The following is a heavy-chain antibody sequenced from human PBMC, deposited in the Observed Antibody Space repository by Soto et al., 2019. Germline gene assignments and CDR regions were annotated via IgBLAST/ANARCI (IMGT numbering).Heavy chain of an antibody. J-gene: IGHJ4*02. D-gene: IGHD2-15*01. Sequence: QVQLVQSGAEVKKPGASVKVSCKASGYTFTSYGISWVRQAPGQGLEWMGWISAYNGNTNYAQKLQGRVTMTTDTSTSRAYMELRSLRSDDTAVYYCARSTNMGYCSGGSCPFDYWGQGTLVTVSS. CDR2: ISAYNGNT. CDR1: GYTFTSYG. CDR3: ARSTNMGYCSGGSCPFDY. V-gene: IGHV1-18*01.